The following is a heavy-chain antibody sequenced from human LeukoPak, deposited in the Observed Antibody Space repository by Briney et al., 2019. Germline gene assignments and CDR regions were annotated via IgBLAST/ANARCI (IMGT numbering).Heavy chain of an antibody. CDR1: GYTFTNSY. Sequence: ASVKVSCKASGYTFTNSYIHWVRQAPGQVLEWMGLINPDGGNTNYAQNFQGRVTLTRDTSTSTVYMELSSLRSDDTAVYYCARDSGERGSGSYLIAYWGQGTLVTVSS. CDR2: INPDGGNT. D-gene: IGHD3-10*01. CDR3: ARDSGERGSGSYLIAY. V-gene: IGHV1-46*01. J-gene: IGHJ4*02.